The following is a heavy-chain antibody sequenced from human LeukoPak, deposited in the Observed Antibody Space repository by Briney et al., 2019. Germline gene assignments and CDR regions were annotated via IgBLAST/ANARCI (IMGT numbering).Heavy chain of an antibody. CDR3: ARVPSCSGGSCYSALSGHYYGMDV. J-gene: IGHJ6*02. Sequence: SQTLSLTCTVSGGSISSGSYYWSWIRQPAGKGLEWIGRIYTSGSTNYNPSLKSRVTISVDTSKNQFSLKLSSVTAADTAVYYCARVPSCSGGSCYSALSGHYYGMDVWGQGTTVTVSS. D-gene: IGHD2-15*01. V-gene: IGHV4-61*02. CDR1: GGSISSGSYY. CDR2: IYTSGST.